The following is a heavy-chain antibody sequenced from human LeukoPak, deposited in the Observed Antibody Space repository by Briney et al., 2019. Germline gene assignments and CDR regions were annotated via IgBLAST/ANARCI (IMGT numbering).Heavy chain of an antibody. V-gene: IGHV3-11*01. CDR1: GFTFSNYY. D-gene: IGHD3-22*01. J-gene: IGHJ4*02. CDR2: ISSSGSTI. CDR3: ARGEGTMIVVVTPFDY. Sequence: GGSLRLSCAASGFTFSNYYMSWIRQAPGKGLEWVSYISSSGSTIYYADSVKGRFTISRDNAKNSLYLQMNSLRAEDTAVYYCARGEGTMIVVVTPFDYWGQGTLVTVSS.